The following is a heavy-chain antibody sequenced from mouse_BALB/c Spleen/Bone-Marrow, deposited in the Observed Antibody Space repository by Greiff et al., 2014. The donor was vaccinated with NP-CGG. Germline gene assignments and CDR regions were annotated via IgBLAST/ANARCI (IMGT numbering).Heavy chain of an antibody. D-gene: IGHD2-1*01. Sequence: EVKLQESGGDLVKPGGSLKLSCAASGFTFSRYGMSWVRQTPDKRLEWVANIRSGGRYNYYPDRVKGRFTICIDNAKNTLYLYIRSLKSEDTAMYYCARQYGNLGVMDDWGQGTSVTVSS. CDR1: GFTFSRYG. J-gene: IGHJ4*01. CDR3: ARQYGNLGVMDD. V-gene: IGHV5-6*01. CDR2: IRSGGRYN.